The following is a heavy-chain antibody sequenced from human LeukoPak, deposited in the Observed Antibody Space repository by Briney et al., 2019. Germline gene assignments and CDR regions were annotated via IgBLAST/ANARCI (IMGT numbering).Heavy chain of an antibody. Sequence: GGSLRLSCAASGFTFSDYYMSWLRQAPGKGLEWVSYISSSGSTIYYADSVKGRFTISRDNAKNSLYLHMNSLRAEDTAVYYCARPRYYDFWSGYSYWGQGTLVTVSS. CDR3: ARPRYYDFWSGYSY. D-gene: IGHD3-3*01. J-gene: IGHJ4*02. CDR1: GFTFSDYY. CDR2: ISSSGSTI. V-gene: IGHV3-11*04.